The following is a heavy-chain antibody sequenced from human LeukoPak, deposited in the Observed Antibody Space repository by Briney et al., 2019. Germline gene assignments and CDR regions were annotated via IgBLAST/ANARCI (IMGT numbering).Heavy chain of an antibody. CDR2: ISDSGGST. J-gene: IGHJ4*02. V-gene: IGHV3-23*01. Sequence: PGGSLRLSCIASRFTLRSNWMTWVRQAPGKGLEWVSGISDSGGSTYYADSVKGRCTISRDNSKNTVSLQVNNLRAEDTAVYFCARHDSFIPYWGQGTLVTVTS. D-gene: IGHD3-16*02. CDR3: ARHDSFIPY. CDR1: RFTLRSNW.